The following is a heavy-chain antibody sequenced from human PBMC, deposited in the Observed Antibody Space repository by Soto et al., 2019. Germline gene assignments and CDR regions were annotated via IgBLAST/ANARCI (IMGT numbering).Heavy chain of an antibody. J-gene: IGHJ6*02. D-gene: IGHD3-10*01. CDR1: GGSISSYY. V-gene: IGHV4-59*01. CDR2: IYNSGST. CDR3: ARARITMVREVIKYNMDV. Sequence: SETLSLTCTVSGGSISSYYWSWIRRPPGKGLEWIGYIYNSGSTHSNPSLQSRVTISVDTSKNQFSLKLSSVTAADTGIYYCARARITMVREVIKYNMDVWGQGTTVTSP.